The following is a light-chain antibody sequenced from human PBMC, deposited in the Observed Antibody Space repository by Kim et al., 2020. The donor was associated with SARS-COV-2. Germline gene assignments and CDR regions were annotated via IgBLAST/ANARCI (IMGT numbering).Light chain of an antibody. J-gene: IGKJ5*01. V-gene: IGKV3-11*01. Sequence: SLSPGESATLSCRASQSVSSDLAWYQQKPGQAPRLLIYDASNRATGIPARFSGSGSGTDFTLTISRLEPEDFAVYYCQQRSNWITFGQGTRLEIK. CDR2: DAS. CDR3: QQRSNWIT. CDR1: QSVSSD.